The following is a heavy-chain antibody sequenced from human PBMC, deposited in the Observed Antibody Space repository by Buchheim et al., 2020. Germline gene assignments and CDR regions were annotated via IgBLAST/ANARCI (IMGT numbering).Heavy chain of an antibody. CDR3: ARDFDTMVRGVTDY. CDR2: ISYDGSNK. CDR1: GFTFSSYG. D-gene: IGHD3-10*01. J-gene: IGHJ4*02. Sequence: QVQLVESGGGVVQPGRSLRLSCAASGFTFSSYGMHWVRQAPGKGLEWVAVISYDGSNKYYADSVKGRFTISRDNSKNTLYLQMNSLRAEDTAVYYCARDFDTMVRGVTDYWGQGTL. V-gene: IGHV3-30*03.